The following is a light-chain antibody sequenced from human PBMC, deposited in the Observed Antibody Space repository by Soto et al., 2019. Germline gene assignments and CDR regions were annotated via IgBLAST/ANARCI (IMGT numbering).Light chain of an antibody. J-gene: IGLJ1*01. CDR1: SRDVGGYNL. CDR3: TSHAGFNNFYV. V-gene: IGLV2-8*01. CDR2: EVT. Sequence: QSVLTQPPSASGSPGQSVTISCTGTSRDVGGYNLVSWYQLHPGKAPKLIISEVTKRPSGVPDRFSGSKSGNTASLTVSGLQAEDEADYYCTSHAGFNNFYVFGTGTKVTVL.